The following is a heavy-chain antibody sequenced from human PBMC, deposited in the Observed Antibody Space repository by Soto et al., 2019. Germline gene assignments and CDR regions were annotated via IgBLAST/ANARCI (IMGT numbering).Heavy chain of an antibody. D-gene: IGHD3-22*01. Sequence: QVQLQESGPGLVKPSQNLSLTCTVSGGSISSGGYYWSGIRQHPGKGLEWIGYIYYSGSTYYKPSLKSRVTISVDTSMNQFSLKMSSVTAADTAVYYCARAPMRGGYYYYYGMYVWVQGTTVTVSS. V-gene: IGHV4-31*03. J-gene: IGHJ6*02. CDR3: ARAPMRGGYYYYYGMYV. CDR1: GGSISSGGYY. CDR2: IYYSGST.